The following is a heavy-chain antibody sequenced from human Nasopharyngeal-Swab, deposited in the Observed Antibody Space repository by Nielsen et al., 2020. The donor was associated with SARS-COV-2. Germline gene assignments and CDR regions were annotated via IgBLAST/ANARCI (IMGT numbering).Heavy chain of an antibody. CDR3: TRESCSDGICYWGDYFDL. D-gene: IGHD2-15*01. CDR2: TRRKDFGGTT. J-gene: IGHJ4*02. V-gene: IGHV3-49*02. Sequence: WIRQPPGKGLEWLGFTRRKDFGGTTEYAASVKGRFIISRDDSKSIAYLQINSLKTEDTAVYYCTRESCSDGICYWGDYFDLWGQGTLVTVSS.